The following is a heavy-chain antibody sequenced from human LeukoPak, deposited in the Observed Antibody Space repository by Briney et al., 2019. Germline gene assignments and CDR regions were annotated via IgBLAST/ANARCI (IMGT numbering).Heavy chain of an antibody. CDR1: GFTFRSYE. V-gene: IGHV3-48*03. D-gene: IGHD3-10*01. J-gene: IGHJ4*02. Sequence: GGSLRLSCAASGFTFRSYEMNWVRQAPGKGLDWVSYISSSGTTVYYADSVGGRFTVSRDNGKNSLYLEMNSLRAEDTAVYYCARSIKGDSDHWGQGTLVTVSS. CDR3: ARSIKGDSDH. CDR2: ISSSGTTV.